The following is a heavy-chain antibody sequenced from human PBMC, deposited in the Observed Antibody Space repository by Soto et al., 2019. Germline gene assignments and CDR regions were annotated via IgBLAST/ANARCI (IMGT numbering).Heavy chain of an antibody. CDR1: GGSFGSGDYY. D-gene: IGHD3-22*01. CDR3: ARGSQGSGSYYTAFDM. CDR2: IYDSGLT. V-gene: IGHV4-30-4*02. Sequence: KPSETLSLTCAVSGGSFGSGDYYWSWIRRPPGKGLEWIGYIYDSGLTDYSPSLKSRVTISLDTSKNQFSLRLTSVTAADTAVYYCARGSQGSGSYYTAFDMWGQGTMVTVSS. J-gene: IGHJ3*02.